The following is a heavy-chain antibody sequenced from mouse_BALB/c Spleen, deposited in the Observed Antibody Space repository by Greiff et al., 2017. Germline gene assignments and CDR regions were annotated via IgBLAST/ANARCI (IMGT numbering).Heavy chain of an antibody. J-gene: IGHJ2*01. V-gene: IGHV1-4*01. Sequence: QVHVKQSGAELARPGASVKMSCKASGYTFTSYTMHWVKQRPGQGLEWIGYINPSSGYTNYNQKFKDKATLTADKSSSTAYMQLSSLTSEDSAVYYCASGTTVVNYWGQGTTLTVSS. CDR1: GYTFTSYT. D-gene: IGHD1-1*01. CDR3: ASGTTVVNY. CDR2: INPSSGYT.